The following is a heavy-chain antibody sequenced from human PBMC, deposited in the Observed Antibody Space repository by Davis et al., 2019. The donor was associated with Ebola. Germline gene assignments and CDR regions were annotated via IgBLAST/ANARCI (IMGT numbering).Heavy chain of an antibody. CDR1: GGSISSSSYY. J-gene: IGHJ5*02. D-gene: IGHD3-10*01. CDR3: ARGGSNYYGSGSYGRFDP. CDR2: IYYSGST. V-gene: IGHV4-39*07. Sequence: PSETLSLTCTVSGGSISSSSYYWGWIRQPPGKGLEWIGSIYYSGSTYYNPSLKSRVTISVDTSKNQFSLKLSSVTAADTAVYYCARGGSNYYGSGSYGRFDPWGQGTLVTVSS.